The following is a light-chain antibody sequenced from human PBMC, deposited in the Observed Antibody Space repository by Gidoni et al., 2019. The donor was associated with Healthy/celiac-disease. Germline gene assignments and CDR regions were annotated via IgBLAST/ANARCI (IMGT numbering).Light chain of an antibody. J-gene: IGKJ1*01. CDR1: QGISSY. V-gene: IGKV1-8*01. Sequence: AIRITQSPSSLSASTGDRVTITCRASQGISSYLAWYQQKPGTAPKLLIYAASTLQSGVPSRFSGSGSGTDFTLTISCLQSEDFANYYCQQYYSYPPAFGQGTKVEIK. CDR2: AAS. CDR3: QQYYSYPPA.